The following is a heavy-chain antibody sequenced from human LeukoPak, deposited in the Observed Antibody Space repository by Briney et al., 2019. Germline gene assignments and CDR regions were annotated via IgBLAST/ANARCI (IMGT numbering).Heavy chain of an antibody. Sequence: GGSLRLSCAVSGFTVSRNYMSWVRQAPGKGLEWVSIIYSGGSTYYADSVKGRFTLSRDNSKNTLYLQMNSLRAEDTAVYYCAKEGPYSSSWDYWGQGTLVTVSS. J-gene: IGHJ4*02. CDR3: AKEGPYSSSWDY. CDR2: IYSGGST. CDR1: GFTVSRNY. V-gene: IGHV3-66*01. D-gene: IGHD6-13*01.